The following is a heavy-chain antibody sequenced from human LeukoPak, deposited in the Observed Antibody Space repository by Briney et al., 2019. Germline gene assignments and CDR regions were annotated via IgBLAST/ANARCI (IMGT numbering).Heavy chain of an antibody. CDR1: GYTFTSYA. CDR3: ARTSAYYYDSSGYYWAFDY. D-gene: IGHD3-22*01. CDR2: INTNTGNP. Sequence: ASVKVSCKASGYTFTSYAMNWVRQAPGQGLEWIGWINTNTGNPTYAQGFTGRFVFSLDTSVSTAYLQISSLKAEDTAVYYCARTSAYYYDSSGYYWAFDYWGQGTLVTVSS. J-gene: IGHJ4*02. V-gene: IGHV7-4-1*02.